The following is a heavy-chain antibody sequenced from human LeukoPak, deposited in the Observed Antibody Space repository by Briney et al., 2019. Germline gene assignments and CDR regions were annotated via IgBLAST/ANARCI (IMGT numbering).Heavy chain of an antibody. CDR2: ITTSSSCI. J-gene: IGHJ6*03. V-gene: IGHV3-21*01. CDR1: GFSFSSYS. CDR3: ARDPYSGNYGAYYYYYMDV. Sequence: GGSLRLSCAASGFSFSSYSMNWVRRAPGKGLEWVSSITTSSSCIYYADSVKGRFTISRDNAKNSLYLQMNSLRVEDTAVYYCARDPYSGNYGAYYYYYMDVWGKGTTVTISS. D-gene: IGHD1-26*01.